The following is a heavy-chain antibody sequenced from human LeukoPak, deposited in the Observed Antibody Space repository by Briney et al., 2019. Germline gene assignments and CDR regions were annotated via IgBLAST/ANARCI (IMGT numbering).Heavy chain of an antibody. D-gene: IGHD3-22*01. CDR2: IRYDGSNK. CDR1: GFTFSSYG. J-gene: IGHJ5*02. Sequence: SCKASGFTFSSYGMHWVRQAPGKGLEWVAFIRYDGSNKYYADSVKGRFTISRDNSKNTLYLQMNSLRAEDTAVYYCAKQYYDSSGYYWLSWFDPWGQGTLVTVSS. CDR3: AKQYYDSSGYYWLSWFDP. V-gene: IGHV3-30*02.